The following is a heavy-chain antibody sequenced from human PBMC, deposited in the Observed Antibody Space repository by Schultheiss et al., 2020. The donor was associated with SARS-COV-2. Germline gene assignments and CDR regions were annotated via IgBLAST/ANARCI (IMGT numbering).Heavy chain of an antibody. Sequence: SGPTLVKPTQTLTLTCTFSGSSLTTSGVGVGWTRQSPGKALEWLALIYWDDDKYYSTSLKTRLTISKDTSKNQVVLTMTNMDPVDTATYYCARTYGGATNDAFDIWGQGTMVTVSS. CDR2: IYWDDDK. D-gene: IGHD1-14*01. CDR1: GSSLTTSGVG. CDR3: ARTYGGATNDAFDI. J-gene: IGHJ3*02. V-gene: IGHV2-70*01.